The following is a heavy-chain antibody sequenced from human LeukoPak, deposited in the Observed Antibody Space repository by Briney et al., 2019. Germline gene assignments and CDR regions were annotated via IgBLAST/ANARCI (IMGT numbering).Heavy chain of an antibody. CDR3: AREYSSSSGRRAFDT. D-gene: IGHD6-6*01. Sequence: KTSETLSLTCTVSGGSISSYYWNWIRQPPGKGLEWIGYIYYSGSTNYNPSLKSRVTILVDTSKNQFSLRLSSVTAADTAVYYCAREYSSSSGRRAFDTWGQGTMVTVSS. CDR2: IYYSGST. V-gene: IGHV4-59*08. CDR1: GGSISSYY. J-gene: IGHJ3*02.